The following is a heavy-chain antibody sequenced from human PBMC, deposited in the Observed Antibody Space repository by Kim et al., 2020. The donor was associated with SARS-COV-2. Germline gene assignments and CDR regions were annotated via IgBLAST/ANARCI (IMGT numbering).Heavy chain of an antibody. CDR3: AGNLMDA. CDR1: GFSFSNYW. CDR2: INVDGDVT. J-gene: IGHJ6*04. D-gene: IGHD4-4*01. V-gene: IGHV3-74*01. Sequence: GGSLRLSCVASGFSFSNYWMHWVRQSPGKGLVWVSRINVDGDVTRYADSVRGRFIVSRDNAKNTLYLHMNNLRADDTAVYYCAGNLMDAWGKGTTVTVSS.